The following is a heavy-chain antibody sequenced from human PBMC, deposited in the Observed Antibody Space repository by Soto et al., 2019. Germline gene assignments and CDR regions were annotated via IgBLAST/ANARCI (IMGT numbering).Heavy chain of an antibody. D-gene: IGHD6-13*01. J-gene: IGHJ3*02. CDR1: GYTFTSYA. Sequence: ASVKVSCKASGYTFTSYAMHWVRQAPGQRLEWMGWISAYNGNTDYAQKFQGRVTMTTDTSTSTAYMELRSLRSDDTAVYYCARDSYLLLGIAAAQDAFDIWGQGTMVTVSS. CDR3: ARDSYLLLGIAAAQDAFDI. CDR2: ISAYNGNT. V-gene: IGHV1-18*01.